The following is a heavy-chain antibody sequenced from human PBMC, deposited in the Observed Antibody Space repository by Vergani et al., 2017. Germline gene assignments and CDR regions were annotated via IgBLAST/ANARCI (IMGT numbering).Heavy chain of an antibody. Sequence: QVQLQESGPGLVKPSETLSLTCTVSGGSISSHYWSWIRQPPGKGLEWIGYIYYSGSTNYNPSLKSRVTISVDTSKNQFSLKLSSVTAADTAVDYCAKEEAAFYSSSSGVCAFDYWGQGTLVTVSS. J-gene: IGHJ4*02. CDR3: AKEEAAFYSSSSGVCAFDY. V-gene: IGHV4-59*11. CDR1: GGSISSHY. CDR2: IYYSGST. D-gene: IGHD6-6*01.